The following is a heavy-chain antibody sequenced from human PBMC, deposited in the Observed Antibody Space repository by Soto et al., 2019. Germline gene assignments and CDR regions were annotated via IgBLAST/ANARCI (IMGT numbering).Heavy chain of an antibody. J-gene: IGHJ4*02. CDR1: GFTFSSYA. CDR3: ASRKTGSYFDY. Sequence: PGGSLRLSCAASGFTFSSYAMSWVRQAPGKGLEWVSAIGASGAGTYYAEYVKGRFTISRDNSKNTLYLQMNSLRAEDTAVYYCASRKTGSYFDYWGQGTLVTVSS. D-gene: IGHD1-26*01. V-gene: IGHV3-23*01. CDR2: IGASGAGT.